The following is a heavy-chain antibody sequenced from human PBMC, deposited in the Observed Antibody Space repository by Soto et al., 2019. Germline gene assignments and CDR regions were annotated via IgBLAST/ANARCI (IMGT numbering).Heavy chain of an antibody. V-gene: IGHV4-39*01. CDR1: GGSISSRSSY. J-gene: IGHJ5*02. D-gene: IGHD5-12*01. CDR2: IYHSGST. CDR3: SVANSNWFDP. Sequence: SETLSLTCTVSGGSISSRSSYWSWIRQPPGKGLEWIGNIYHSGSTYYSPSLESRVTISIDTSKNQFSLRLNSVTATDTAVYYCSVANSNWFDPWGQGTLVTVPS.